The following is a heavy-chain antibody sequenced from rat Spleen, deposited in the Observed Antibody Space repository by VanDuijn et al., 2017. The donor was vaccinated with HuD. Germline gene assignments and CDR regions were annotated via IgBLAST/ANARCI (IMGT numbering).Heavy chain of an antibody. CDR1: GFTFSDYY. D-gene: IGHD4-3*01. CDR3: ARHNSGYYFDY. CDR2: IIYDGSST. J-gene: IGHJ2*01. Sequence: EVQLVESDGGLVQPGRSLKLSCAASGFTFSDYYMAWVRQAPTKGLEWVATIIYDGSSTYYRDSVKGRFTISRDNAKSTLYLQMDSLRSEDTATYYCARHNSGYYFDYWGQGVMVTVSS. V-gene: IGHV5-17*01.